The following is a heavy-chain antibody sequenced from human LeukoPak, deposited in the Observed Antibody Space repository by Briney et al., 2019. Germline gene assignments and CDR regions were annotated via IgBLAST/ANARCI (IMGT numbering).Heavy chain of an antibody. Sequence: ASVKVSCKACGYIFTEYRLHWVRQAPGKGLEGMGRINPKSGDTNYSQKFQGRVTMTSDTSITTAYMELRRLKSDDTAFYFCATEDSRSGSYYDPWGQGTLVTVSS. CDR1: GYIFTEYR. D-gene: IGHD1-26*01. CDR2: INPKSGDT. CDR3: ATEDSRSGSYYDP. J-gene: IGHJ5*02. V-gene: IGHV1-2*06.